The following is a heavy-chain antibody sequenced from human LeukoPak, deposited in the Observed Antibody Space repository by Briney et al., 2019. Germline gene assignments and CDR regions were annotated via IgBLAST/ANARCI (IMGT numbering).Heavy chain of an antibody. CDR2: IIPILGIA. CDR1: GGTFSSYA. J-gene: IGHJ4*02. CDR3: ARSPPAPTVVNYHFDY. V-gene: IGHV1-69*04. Sequence: ASVKVSCKASGGTFSSYAISWVRQAPGQGLEWMGGIIPILGIANYAQKFQGRVTITADKSTSTAYMELSSLRSEDTAVYYCARSPPAPTVVNYHFDYWGQGTLVTVSS. D-gene: IGHD4-23*01.